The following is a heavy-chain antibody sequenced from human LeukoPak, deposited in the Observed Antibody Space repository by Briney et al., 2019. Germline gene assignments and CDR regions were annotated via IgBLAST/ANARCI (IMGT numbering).Heavy chain of an antibody. CDR3: AREPLYYGSGSYLNDAFDI. Sequence: SGTLSLTCAVSGGSISSSSYYWGWIRQPPGKGLEWIGSIYYSGSTYYNPSLKSRVTISVNTSKNQFSLKLSSVTAADTAVYYCAREPLYYGSGSYLNDAFDIWGQGTMVTVSS. V-gene: IGHV4-39*07. CDR2: IYYSGST. D-gene: IGHD3-10*01. CDR1: GGSISSSSYY. J-gene: IGHJ3*02.